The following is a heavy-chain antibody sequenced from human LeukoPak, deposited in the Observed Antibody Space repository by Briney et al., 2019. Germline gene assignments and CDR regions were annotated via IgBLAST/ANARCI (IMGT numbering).Heavy chain of an antibody. CDR3: ARCRSYYYYMDV. V-gene: IGHV4-34*01. CDR1: GVASSGNY. Sequence: PSETLSLTCGVYGVASSGNYWSWIRQSPGRGLEWIGEINHSGSTNYNPSLKSRVTISVDTSKNQFSLKLSSVTAADTAVYYCARCRSYYYYMDVWGKGTTVTVSS. J-gene: IGHJ6*03. CDR2: INHSGST.